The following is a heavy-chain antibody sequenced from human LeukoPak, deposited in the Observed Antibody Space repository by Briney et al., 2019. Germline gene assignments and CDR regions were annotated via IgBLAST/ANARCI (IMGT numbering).Heavy chain of an antibody. Sequence: GGSLRLTCAASGFTFSSYAMHWVRQAPGKGLEWVAVISYDGSNKYYADSVKGRFTISRDNSKNTLYLQMNSLRAEDTAVYYCASAIRGNIVVVPAIPHYFDYWGQGTLVTVSS. CDR3: ASAIRGNIVVVPAIPHYFDY. CDR2: ISYDGSNK. V-gene: IGHV3-30-3*01. CDR1: GFTFSSYA. J-gene: IGHJ4*02. D-gene: IGHD2-2*01.